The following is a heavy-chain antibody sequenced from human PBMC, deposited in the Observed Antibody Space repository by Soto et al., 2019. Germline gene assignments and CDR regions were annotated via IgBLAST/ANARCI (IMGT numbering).Heavy chain of an antibody. Sequence: SVKVFCKASGFTFPSSAMQWVRQARGQRLEWIGWIVVGSGNTNYAQKFQERVTITRDMSTSTAYMELSSLRSEDTAVYYCAVRSGSYYSHFDYWGQGTLVTVSS. CDR1: GFTFPSSA. CDR2: IVVGSGNT. V-gene: IGHV1-58*02. J-gene: IGHJ4*02. D-gene: IGHD3-10*01. CDR3: AVRSGSYYSHFDY.